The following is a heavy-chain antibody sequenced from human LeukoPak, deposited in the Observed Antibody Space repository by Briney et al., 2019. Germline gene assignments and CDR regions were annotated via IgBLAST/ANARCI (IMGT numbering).Heavy chain of an antibody. CDR2: INPSGGST. CDR1: GYTFTSYY. J-gene: IGHJ4*02. V-gene: IGHV1-46*01. CDR3: AKGSGQITIFGVVILNYFDY. Sequence: GASVKVSCKASGYTFTSYYMHWVRQAPGQGLEWMGIINPSGGSTSYAQKFQGRVTMTRDMSTSTVYMELSSLRSEDTAVYYCAKGSGQITIFGVVILNYFDYWGQGTLVTVSS. D-gene: IGHD3-3*01.